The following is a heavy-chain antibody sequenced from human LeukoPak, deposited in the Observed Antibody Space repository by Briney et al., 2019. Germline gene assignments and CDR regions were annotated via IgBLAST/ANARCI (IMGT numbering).Heavy chain of an antibody. J-gene: IGHJ4*02. CDR2: MNPNSGNT. CDR3: ARALDRSYYYVYLP. D-gene: IGHD3-16*01. V-gene: IGHV1-8*01. Sequence: ASVKVSCKASGYTFTDFDINWVRQAPGRGLKWMGWMNPNSGNTVYAQKFQGRVTMTRDTSINTARMELTSLTSEDTAVYYCARALDRSYYYVYLPWGQGTVISVSS. CDR1: GYTFTDFD.